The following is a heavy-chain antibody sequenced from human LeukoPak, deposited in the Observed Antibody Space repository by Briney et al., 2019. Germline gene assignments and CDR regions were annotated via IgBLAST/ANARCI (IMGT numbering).Heavy chain of an antibody. CDR3: ARDRNIRYFDC. CDR1: GFTFSSYG. CDR2: IWYDGSNK. D-gene: IGHD1-14*01. Sequence: GGSLRLSCVASGFTFSSYGMHWVRQAPGKGLEWVAVIWYDGSNKYYADSVKGRFTISRDDSKNTLYLQMNSLRAEDTAVYYCARDRNIRYFDCWGQGTLVTVSS. V-gene: IGHV3-33*01. J-gene: IGHJ4*02.